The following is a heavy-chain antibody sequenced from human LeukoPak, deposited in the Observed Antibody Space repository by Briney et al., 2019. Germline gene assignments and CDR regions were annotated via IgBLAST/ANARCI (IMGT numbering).Heavy chain of an antibody. V-gene: IGHV3-30*02. CDR3: AKVAYYEILKSWFDY. CDR1: GFTFSSYG. CDR2: IRHDGSNK. Sequence: GGSLRLSCAASGFTFSSYGMHWVRQAPGKGLEWVAFIRHDGSNKYYADSVKGRFTISRDSSKNTLYLQMNSLRPEDTALYYCAKVAYYEILKSWFDYWGQGTLVTVSS. D-gene: IGHD3-9*01. J-gene: IGHJ4*02.